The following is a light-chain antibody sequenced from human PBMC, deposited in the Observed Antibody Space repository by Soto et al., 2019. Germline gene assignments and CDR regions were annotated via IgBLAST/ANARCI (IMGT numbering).Light chain of an antibody. CDR2: KAS. V-gene: IGKV1-5*03. Sequence: IQMTHSPSTPSASVRDRVTITCRASQSISSWLAWYQQKPGKAPKLLIYKASSLESGVPSRFSGSGSGTEFTLTISSLQPDDFATYYCQQYNSYSRRFGQGTKVDIK. CDR1: QSISSW. CDR3: QQYNSYSRR. J-gene: IGKJ1*01.